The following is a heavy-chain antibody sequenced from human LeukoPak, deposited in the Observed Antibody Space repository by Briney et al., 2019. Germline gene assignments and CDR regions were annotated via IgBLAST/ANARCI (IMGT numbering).Heavy chain of an antibody. CDR3: ARGSSEYSSSWYGYLVY. V-gene: IGHV3-30*04. Sequence: PGGSLRLSCAASGFIFSSYAMHWVRQAPGKGLEWVAVISYDGSNKYYADSVKGRFTISRDNSKNTLYLQMNSLRAEDTAVYYCARGSSEYSSSWYGYLVYWGQGTLVTVSS. D-gene: IGHD6-13*01. CDR1: GFIFSSYA. J-gene: IGHJ4*02. CDR2: ISYDGSNK.